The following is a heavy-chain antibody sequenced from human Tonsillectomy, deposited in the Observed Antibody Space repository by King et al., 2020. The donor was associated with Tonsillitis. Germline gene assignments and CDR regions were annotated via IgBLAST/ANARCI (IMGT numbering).Heavy chain of an antibody. Sequence: QLVQSGPEVKKPGTSVKVSCKASGFTFTRSAVQWVRQARGQRLEWIGWIVVGSGNTNYAQKFQERVTLTRDMSTSTAYMELSSLRSADTDVYYCAAGDQEGYYGMDVWGQGTTVTVSS. CDR2: IVVGSGNT. CDR3: AAGDQEGYYGMDV. V-gene: IGHV1-58*03. CDR1: GFTFTRSA. J-gene: IGHJ6*02.